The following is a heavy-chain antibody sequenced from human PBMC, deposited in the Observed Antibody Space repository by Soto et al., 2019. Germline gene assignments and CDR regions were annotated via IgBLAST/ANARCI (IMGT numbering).Heavy chain of an antibody. J-gene: IGHJ4*02. CDR1: GGSISSYY. D-gene: IGHD6-13*01. V-gene: IGHV4-59*01. Sequence: SETLSLTCTVSGGSISSYYWSWIRQPPGKGLEWIGYIYYGGSTNYNPSLKSRVTISVDTSKNQFSLKLSSVTAADTAVYYCASGYSSSWYTFDYWGQGTLVTVSS. CDR2: IYYGGST. CDR3: ASGYSSSWYTFDY.